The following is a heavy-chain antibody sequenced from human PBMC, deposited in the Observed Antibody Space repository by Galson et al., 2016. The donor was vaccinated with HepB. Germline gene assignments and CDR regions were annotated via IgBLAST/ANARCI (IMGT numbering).Heavy chain of an antibody. CDR1: RFTLSSYG. V-gene: IGHV3-33*01. CDR3: ARDRRVFGVLIIPDY. D-gene: IGHD3-3*01. J-gene: IGHJ4*02. Sequence: SLRLSCAASRFTLSSYGMHWVRQAPGKGLEWVAHIWYDGSKKYYADSAKGRFTISRDNSKNTLYLQMNSLRAEDTAVYYCARDRRVFGVLIIPDYWGQGTLVTVSS. CDR2: IWYDGSKK.